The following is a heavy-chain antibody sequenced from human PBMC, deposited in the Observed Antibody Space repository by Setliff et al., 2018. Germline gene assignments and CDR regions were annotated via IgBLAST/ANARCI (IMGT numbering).Heavy chain of an antibody. Sequence: PGESLKISCKDSGYIFTNYWIGWVRQMPGKGLEWMGIIYAGDSDTRYSPSFQGQVTFSADKSISTAYLQWSTLKASDTAMYYCARSPLDDAFDIWGQGTMVTVSS. V-gene: IGHV5-51*01. CDR2: IYAGDSDT. CDR1: GYIFTNYW. CDR3: ARSPLDDAFDI. J-gene: IGHJ3*02.